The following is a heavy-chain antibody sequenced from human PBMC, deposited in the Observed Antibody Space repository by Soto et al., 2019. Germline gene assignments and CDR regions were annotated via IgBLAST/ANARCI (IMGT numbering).Heavy chain of an antibody. V-gene: IGHV3-48*02. D-gene: IGHD4-17*01. CDR2: VTSDGGVT. CDR3: ARLPKGSTVTS. CDR1: GFTFSDYS. Sequence: EVQLGESGGGLVHPGGSLRLTCAASGFTFSDYSMNWVRQAPGKGLEWVSYVTSDGGVTYYADSVKGRFSVSRDNDKKSLFLQMNSLRDEDTAVYYCARLPKGSTVTSWGQGTLVTVSS. J-gene: IGHJ4*02.